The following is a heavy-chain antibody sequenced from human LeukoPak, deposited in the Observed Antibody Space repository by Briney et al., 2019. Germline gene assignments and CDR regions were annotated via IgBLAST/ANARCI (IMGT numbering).Heavy chain of an antibody. CDR3: VRENCANGVCYTGGRNWLDP. J-gene: IGHJ5*02. D-gene: IGHD2-8*01. V-gene: IGHV4-39*02. Sequence: SETLSLTCTVSGSSISSSSYYWGWIRQPPGKGLEWIGSIHYSGSAYYNPSLKSRVTISVDTSKNQFSLKLSSVTAADTAVYYCVRENCANGVCYTGGRNWLDPWGQGTLVTVSS. CDR1: GSSISSSSYY. CDR2: IHYSGSA.